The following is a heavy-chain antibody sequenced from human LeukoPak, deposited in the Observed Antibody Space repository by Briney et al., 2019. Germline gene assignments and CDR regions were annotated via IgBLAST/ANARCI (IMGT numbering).Heavy chain of an antibody. CDR2: LSSNGYYI. Sequence: SGGSLRLSCAASGFAFSSYSMNWVRQAPGKGLEWVSTLSSNGYYIYYADSVRGRFTISRDNSQNSLYLQMNSLRVEDTAVYFCARDLSSGHPGGFDYWGQGNLVTVSS. CDR3: ARDLSSGHPGGFDY. D-gene: IGHD3-3*01. V-gene: IGHV3-21*01. J-gene: IGHJ4*02. CDR1: GFAFSSYS.